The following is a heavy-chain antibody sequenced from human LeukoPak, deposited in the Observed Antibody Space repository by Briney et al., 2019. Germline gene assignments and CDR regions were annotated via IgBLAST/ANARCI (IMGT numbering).Heavy chain of an antibody. D-gene: IGHD5-18*01. J-gene: IGHJ3*02. CDR3: AREGQPHDAFDI. V-gene: IGHV3-53*01. CDR1: GFTVSSNY. Sequence: SGGSLRLSCAASGFTVSSNYMSWVRQAPGKGLEWVSVIYSGGSTYYADSVKGRFTISRDNSKNTLYLQMSSLRAEDTAVYYCAREGQPHDAFDIWGQGTMVTVSS. CDR2: IYSGGST.